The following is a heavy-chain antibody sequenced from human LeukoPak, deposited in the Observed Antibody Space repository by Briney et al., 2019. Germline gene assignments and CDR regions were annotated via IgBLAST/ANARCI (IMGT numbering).Heavy chain of an antibody. Sequence: PGGSLRLSCAASGFAFYNYGMIWVRQTPGKGLEWVSDITSSGAGTSYADAVKGRFTISRDNSKSTLYLQMNSLRVDDTAMYYCARDPNGAYIGAFDFRGQGTMVTVS. CDR1: GFAFYNYG. D-gene: IGHD2-8*01. CDR2: ITSSGAGT. V-gene: IGHV3-23*01. CDR3: ARDPNGAYIGAFDF. J-gene: IGHJ3*01.